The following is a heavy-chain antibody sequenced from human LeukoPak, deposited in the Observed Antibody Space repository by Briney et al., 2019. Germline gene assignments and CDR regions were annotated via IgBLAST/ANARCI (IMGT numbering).Heavy chain of an antibody. D-gene: IGHD1-26*01. Sequence: GESLKISCKGSGYSFTSYWISWVRQMPGKGLEWMGRIDPSDSYTKYSPSFQGRVTISADKSITTAYLQWSSLKASDTAMYYCARLQGATTAGFDYWGQGTLVTVSS. CDR3: ARLQGATTAGFDY. J-gene: IGHJ4*02. CDR1: GYSFTSYW. CDR2: IDPSDSYT. V-gene: IGHV5-10-1*01.